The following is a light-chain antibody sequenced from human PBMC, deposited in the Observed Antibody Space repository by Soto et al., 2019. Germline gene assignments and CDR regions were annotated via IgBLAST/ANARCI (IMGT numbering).Light chain of an antibody. Sequence: DIQMTQTPSTLSASVGDRVTITCRASLSLTVWLAWYQQKPGKAPKLLIYDASILESGVPARFSGGGSGTEFTLTISSLEPYDFATNSCQQYKSYSPFTFGPGTKVDF. J-gene: IGKJ3*01. CDR2: DAS. V-gene: IGKV1-5*01. CDR1: LSLTVW. CDR3: QQYKSYSPFT.